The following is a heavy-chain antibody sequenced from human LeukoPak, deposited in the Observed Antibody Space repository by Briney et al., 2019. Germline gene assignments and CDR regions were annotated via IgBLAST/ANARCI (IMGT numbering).Heavy chain of an antibody. Sequence: GGSLRLSCAASGFTFSSYGMHWVRQAPGKGLEWVAVISYDGSNKYYADSVKGRFTISRDNSKNTLYLQMNSLRAEDTAVYYCAKDLRYYDSSGYYYWGQGTLDTVSS. V-gene: IGHV3-30*18. CDR3: AKDLRYYDSSGYYY. D-gene: IGHD3-22*01. CDR2: ISYDGSNK. CDR1: GFTFSSYG. J-gene: IGHJ4*02.